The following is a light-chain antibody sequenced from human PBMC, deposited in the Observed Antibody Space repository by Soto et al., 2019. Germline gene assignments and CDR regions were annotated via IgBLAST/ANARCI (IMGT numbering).Light chain of an antibody. CDR2: DAS. CDR3: QQSGYSPIT. CDR1: RSVSSY. J-gene: IGKJ5*01. V-gene: IGKV3-11*01. Sequence: EIVLTQSPATLSLSPGESATLSCRATRSVSSYLAWYQQKPGQAPRLLIYDASSRPTDIPARLSGSGSGTDFTLTISRLEPEDFAVYYCQQSGYSPITFGQGTRLEIK.